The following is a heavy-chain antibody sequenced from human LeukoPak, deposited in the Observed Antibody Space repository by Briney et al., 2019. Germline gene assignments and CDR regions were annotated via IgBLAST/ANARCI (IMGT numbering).Heavy chain of an antibody. J-gene: IGHJ6*02. CDR2: ISAYNGNT. CDR3: ARDPPRIVVVVAATNYYGMDV. D-gene: IGHD2-15*01. V-gene: IGHV1-18*04. CDR1: GYTFTSYY. Sequence: ASVKVSCKASGYTFTSYYMHWVRQAPGQGLEWMGWISAYNGNTNYAQKLQGRVTMTTDTSTSTAYMELRSLRSDDTAVYYCARDPPRIVVVVAATNYYGMDVWGQGTTVTVSS.